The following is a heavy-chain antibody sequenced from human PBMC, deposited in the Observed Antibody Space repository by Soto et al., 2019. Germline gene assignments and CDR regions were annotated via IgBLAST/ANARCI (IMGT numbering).Heavy chain of an antibody. CDR2: IYYSGST. D-gene: IGHD3-9*01. CDR1: GGSISSGGYY. CDR3: ARDGGRYFDWLLHDYYYYYGMDV. J-gene: IGHJ6*02. Sequence: QVQLQESGPGLVKPSQTLSLTCTVSGGSISSGGYYWSWIRQHPGKGLEWIGYIYYSGSTYYNPSLKSRVTISVDTSKNQFSLKLSSVTAADTAVYYCARDGGRYFDWLLHDYYYYYGMDVWGQGTTVTVSS. V-gene: IGHV4-31*03.